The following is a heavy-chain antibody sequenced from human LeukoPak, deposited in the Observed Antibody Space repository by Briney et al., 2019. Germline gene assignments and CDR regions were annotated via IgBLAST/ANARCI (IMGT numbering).Heavy chain of an antibody. CDR3: AKDRLAAAPSCFDY. CDR2: ISGSGFST. V-gene: IGHV3-23*01. D-gene: IGHD6-13*01. J-gene: IGHJ4*02. CDR1: GFTFSSYD. Sequence: PGGSLRLSCAASGFTFSSYDMSWVRQAPGKGLEWVPGISGSGFSTFYADSVKGRFTISRDNSKNTLYLQMDSLSAEDTAVYYCAKDRLAAAPSCFDYWGQGTLVTVSS.